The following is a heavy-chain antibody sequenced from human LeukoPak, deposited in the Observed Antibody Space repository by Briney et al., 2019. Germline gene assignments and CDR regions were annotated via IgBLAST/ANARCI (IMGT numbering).Heavy chain of an antibody. Sequence: PGGSLRLSCAASGFTFSSYSMNWVRQAPGKGLEWVSYISSSGSTIYYADSVKGRFTISRDNAKNSLYLQMNSLRAEDTAVYYCARCIATWYFDLWGRGTLVTVSS. J-gene: IGHJ2*01. CDR2: ISSSGSTI. V-gene: IGHV3-48*04. CDR3: ARCIATWYFDL. D-gene: IGHD6-13*01. CDR1: GFTFSSYS.